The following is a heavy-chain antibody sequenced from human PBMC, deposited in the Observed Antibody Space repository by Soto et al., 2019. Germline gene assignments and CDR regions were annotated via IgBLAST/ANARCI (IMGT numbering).Heavy chain of an antibody. V-gene: IGHV3-30-3*01. D-gene: IGHD1-1*01. Sequence: QVQLVEFGGGVVQPGRSLRLSCAASGFTFSNNAMDWVRQAPGKGLEWVAVISYDGSNKYIAESVKGRFTISRDNSKNTLFLQMNSLRAEDTAVYYCARGTTTSAFSAMDVWGQGTTVTVSS. CDR2: ISYDGSNK. CDR1: GFTFSNNA. CDR3: ARGTTTSAFSAMDV. J-gene: IGHJ6*02.